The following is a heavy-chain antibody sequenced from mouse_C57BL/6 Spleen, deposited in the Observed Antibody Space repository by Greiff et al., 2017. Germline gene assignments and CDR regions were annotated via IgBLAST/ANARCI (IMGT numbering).Heavy chain of an antibody. CDR1: GYSITSGYD. V-gene: IGHV3-1*01. J-gene: IGHJ2*01. CDR3: ARGDYGSSGIDYFDY. D-gene: IGHD1-1*01. Sequence: VQLQQSGPGMVKPSQSLSLTCTVTGYSITSGYDWHWIRHFPGNKLEWMGYISYSGSTNYNPSLKSRISITHDTSKNHFFLKLNSVTTEDTATYYCARGDYGSSGIDYFDYWGQGTTLTVSS. CDR2: ISYSGST.